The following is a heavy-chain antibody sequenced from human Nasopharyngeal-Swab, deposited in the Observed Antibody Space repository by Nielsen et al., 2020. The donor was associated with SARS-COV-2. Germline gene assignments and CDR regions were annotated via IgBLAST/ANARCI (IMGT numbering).Heavy chain of an antibody. D-gene: IGHD5-12*01. V-gene: IGHV4-34*01. CDR3: ARGSRRYMAPGY. CDR2: INHSGST. J-gene: IGHJ4*02. CDR1: GGSFRGYY. Sequence: SETLSLTCAVYGGSFRGYYWSWIRQPPGKGRDWIGEINHSGSTNDNPSLKSRVTISVDTSKNQFSLKLSSVTAADAAVYYCARGSRRYMAPGYWGQGTLVTVSS.